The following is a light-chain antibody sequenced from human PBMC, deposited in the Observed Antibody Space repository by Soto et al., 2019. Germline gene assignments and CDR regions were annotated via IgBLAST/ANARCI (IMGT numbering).Light chain of an antibody. V-gene: IGKV1-5*01. CDR3: QQYNTYSSLT. Sequence: DIQMPQSPSTLSASVGDRVTITGRANQSISSWLAWYQQKPGKAPKLLIYDASSLESGVPSRFSGSGYGTEFTLTISSLQPDDFATYYCQQYNTYSSLTFGGGTKVDIK. CDR1: QSISSW. CDR2: DAS. J-gene: IGKJ4*02.